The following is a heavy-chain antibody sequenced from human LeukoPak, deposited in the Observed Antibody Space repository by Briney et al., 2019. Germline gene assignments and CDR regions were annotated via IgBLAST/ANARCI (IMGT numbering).Heavy chain of an antibody. CDR1: GASVSTYY. J-gene: IGHJ6*03. CDR2: IYHTGNT. CDR3: ASSNGFDSSPEYYMDV. D-gene: IGHD3-9*01. Sequence: SETLSLTCTVSGASVSTYYWNWVRQPPAKGLEWIAYIYHTGNTKYNPSLESRVSISLDTSKNQFSLKLSSVTAADTAVYYCASSNGFDSSPEYYMDVWGKGTTVIVSS. V-gene: IGHV4-59*02.